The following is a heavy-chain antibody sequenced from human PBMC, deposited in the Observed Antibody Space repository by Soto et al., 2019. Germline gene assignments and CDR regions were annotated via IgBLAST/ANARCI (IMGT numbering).Heavy chain of an antibody. Sequence: GESLKISCKGSGYSFTRHWIGWVRQMPGKGLEWMGIIYPGDSDTRYSPSFQGQVTISADKSISTAYLQWSSLKASDTAMYYCARLGDSRGYSYYYYGMDVWGQGTTVTVSS. V-gene: IGHV5-51*01. CDR2: IYPGDSDT. CDR3: ARLGDSRGYSYYYYGMDV. J-gene: IGHJ6*02. CDR1: GYSFTRHW. D-gene: IGHD2-21*01.